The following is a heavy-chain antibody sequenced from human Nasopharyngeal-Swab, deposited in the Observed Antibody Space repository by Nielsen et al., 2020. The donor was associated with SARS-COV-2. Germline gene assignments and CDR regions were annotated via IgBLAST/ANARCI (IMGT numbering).Heavy chain of an antibody. Sequence: GESLKISCAASGFTFSSYSMNWVRQAPGKGLEWVSSISSSSRYIYYADSVKGRFTISRDNAKNSLYLQMNSLRAEDTAVYYCAREEAMVNYYYYGMDVWGQRTTVTVSS. CDR2: ISSSSRYI. V-gene: IGHV3-21*01. D-gene: IGHD5-18*01. CDR1: GFTFSSYS. CDR3: AREEAMVNYYYYGMDV. J-gene: IGHJ6*02.